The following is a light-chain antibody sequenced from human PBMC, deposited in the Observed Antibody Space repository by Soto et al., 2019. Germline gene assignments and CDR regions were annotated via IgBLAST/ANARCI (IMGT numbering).Light chain of an antibody. CDR3: QQYDSSRT. V-gene: IGKV3-20*01. J-gene: IGKJ1*01. CDR2: GVS. Sequence: EIVLTQSPGTLSLSPGERAILSCRASQSISSSFLAWYQQKPGQAPRLLIYGVSRRATGIPDRFSGSGSGTDFTLTISRLEPEDFAVYYCQQYDSSRTFGQGTNV. CDR1: QSISSSF.